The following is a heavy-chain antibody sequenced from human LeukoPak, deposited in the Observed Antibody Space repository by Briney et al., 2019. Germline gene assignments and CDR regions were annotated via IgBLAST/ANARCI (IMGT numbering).Heavy chain of an antibody. J-gene: IGHJ2*01. CDR2: ISKYGETT. V-gene: IGHV3-64*01. D-gene: IGHD6-19*01. CDR1: GFTLGDYA. CDR3: ARWSWLSAYQYFDL. Sequence: PGGSLRLSCVASGFTLGDYAMYWVPQAPGKGLEYVSGISKYGETTYYANSLKARFTISRDNSKNSLYLQMGSLRTEDMAVYYCARWSWLSAYQYFDLWGRGTLVTVSS.